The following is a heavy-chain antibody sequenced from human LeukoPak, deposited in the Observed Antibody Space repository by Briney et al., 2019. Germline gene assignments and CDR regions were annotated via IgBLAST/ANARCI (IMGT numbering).Heavy chain of an antibody. D-gene: IGHD2-8*01. V-gene: IGHV3-48*03. CDR1: GFTFSRYW. CDR3: ARAGHCTNGICYTPDFDY. J-gene: IGHJ4*02. CDR2: ISGTGNTI. Sequence: PGGSLRLSCAASGFTFSRYWMSWVRQAPGKGLEWISYISGTGNTIYYADSVKGRFTISRDNAKNSLYLQMNSLRAEDTALYYCARAGHCTNGICYTPDFDYWGQGTLVPVSS.